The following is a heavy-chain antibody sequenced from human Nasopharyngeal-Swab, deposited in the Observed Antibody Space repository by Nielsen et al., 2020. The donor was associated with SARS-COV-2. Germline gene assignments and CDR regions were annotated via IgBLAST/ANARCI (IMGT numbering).Heavy chain of an antibody. CDR3: ALTAPYYYDSSGYYDY. J-gene: IGHJ4*02. Sequence: SETLSLTCTVSGGSISSYYWSWIRQPPGKGLEWIGCVDSSGSTNYKPSLKSRVTISVDTSKNQFSLNLSSVTAADTAVYYCALTAPYYYDSSGYYDYWGQGTLVTVSS. D-gene: IGHD3-22*01. V-gene: IGHV4-59*08. CDR2: VDSSGST. CDR1: GGSISSYY.